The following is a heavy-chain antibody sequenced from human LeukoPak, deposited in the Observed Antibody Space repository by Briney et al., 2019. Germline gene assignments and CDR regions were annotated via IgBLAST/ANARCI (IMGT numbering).Heavy chain of an antibody. CDR3: ARDRQPPAYCSSTSCHGLGF. D-gene: IGHD2-2*01. Sequence: GGSLRLSCAASGFTFSSYSMNWVRQAPGKGLEWVSSISNSGSKIFYADSVKGRFTISRDNAKNSLYLHMNSLRAEDTAVYYCARDRQPPAYCSSTSCHGLGFWGPGTLVTVSS. CDR2: ISNSGSKI. V-gene: IGHV3-21*01. CDR1: GFTFSSYS. J-gene: IGHJ4*02.